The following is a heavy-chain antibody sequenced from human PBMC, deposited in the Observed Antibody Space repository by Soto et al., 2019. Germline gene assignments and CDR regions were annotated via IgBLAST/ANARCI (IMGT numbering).Heavy chain of an antibody. J-gene: IGHJ4*02. D-gene: IGHD1-26*01. CDR1: GFIFGDAW. Sequence: PGGSGLSCAGSGFIFGDAWLSWVRQAPGKGLEWVGRVKRKSDGETTDYAAPVTGRFTISRDDSKPMVYLQMNSLKIEDTGIYYCVAGSPFEYWGQGTLVTVSS. V-gene: IGHV3-15*05. CDR3: VAGSPFEY. CDR2: VKRKSDGETT.